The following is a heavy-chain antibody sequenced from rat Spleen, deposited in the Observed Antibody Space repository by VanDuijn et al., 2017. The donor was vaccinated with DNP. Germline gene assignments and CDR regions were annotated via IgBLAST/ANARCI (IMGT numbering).Heavy chain of an antibody. J-gene: IGHJ2*01. CDR2: ISAGGGNT. V-gene: IGHV5S13*01. Sequence: EVQLVESGGGLVQPGRSLKLSCTASGLTFSNYGMAWVRQAPTKGLEWVASISAGGGNTYYRDSVKGRFTISRENAENTQYLQMDSLRSEDTATYFCATFYYWGQGVMVTVSS. CDR1: GLTFSNYG. CDR3: ATFYY.